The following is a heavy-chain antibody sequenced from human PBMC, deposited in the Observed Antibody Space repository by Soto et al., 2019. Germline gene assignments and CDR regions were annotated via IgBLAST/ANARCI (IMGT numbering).Heavy chain of an antibody. V-gene: IGHV4-59*01. Sequence: SETLSLTCTVSGGSISSYYWSWIRQPPGKGLEWIGYIYYSGSTNYNPSLKSRVTISVDTSKNQFSLKLSSVTAADTAVYYCARKLFGRRVWLDPWGQGTLVTVSS. CDR2: IYYSGST. D-gene: IGHD3-10*01. CDR1: GGSISSYY. CDR3: ARKLFGRRVWLDP. J-gene: IGHJ5*02.